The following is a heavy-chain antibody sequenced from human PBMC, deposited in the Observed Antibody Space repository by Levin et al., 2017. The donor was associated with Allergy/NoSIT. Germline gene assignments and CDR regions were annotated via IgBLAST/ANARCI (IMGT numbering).Heavy chain of an antibody. CDR1: GGSISSYY. CDR3: AREPVDIDAFDI. CDR2: GYYSGST. D-gene: IGHD5-12*01. Sequence: SQTLSLTCTVSGGSISSYYWSWIRQSPGKGLEWIGYGYYSGSTNYNPSLKSRVTISVDTSKNQFSLNLSSVTAADTAVYYCAREPVDIDAFDIWGQGTMVTVSS. V-gene: IGHV4-59*01. J-gene: IGHJ3*02.